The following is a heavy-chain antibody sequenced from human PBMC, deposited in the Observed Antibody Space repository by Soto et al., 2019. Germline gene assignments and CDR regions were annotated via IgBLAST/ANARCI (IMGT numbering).Heavy chain of an antibody. CDR1: GGSMSSYY. D-gene: IGHD2-15*01. Sequence: SETLSLTCTVSGGSMSSYYWAWLRQSPGRGLEWIGYISYSGSTYYNPSLKSRVTISADTSKNQFSLRMNSMIAADTAVYYCARADPDASVGYWGQGTLVTVSS. J-gene: IGHJ4*02. V-gene: IGHV4-59*01. CDR3: ARADPDASVGY. CDR2: ISYSGST.